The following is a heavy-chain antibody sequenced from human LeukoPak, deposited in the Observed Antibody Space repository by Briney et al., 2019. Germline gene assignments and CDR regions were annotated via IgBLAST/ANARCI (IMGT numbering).Heavy chain of an antibody. V-gene: IGHV3-30*03. CDR2: ISYDGSNK. Sequence: GGSLRLSCAASGFTFSSYGMHWVRQAPGKGLEWVAVISYDGSNKYYADSVKGRFTISRDNSKNTLYLQMNSLRAEDTAVYYCARDRDTAMGLWGQGTLVTVSS. CDR1: GFTFSSYG. CDR3: ARDRDTAMGL. D-gene: IGHD5-18*01. J-gene: IGHJ4*02.